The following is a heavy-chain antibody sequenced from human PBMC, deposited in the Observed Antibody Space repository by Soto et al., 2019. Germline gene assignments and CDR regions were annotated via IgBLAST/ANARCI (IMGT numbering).Heavy chain of an antibody. V-gene: IGHV4-59*08. D-gene: IGHD2-21*01. J-gene: IGHJ4*02. CDR3: AAYSGNVIGGFDY. Sequence: SETLSLTCTVSGGSISSYYWSWIRQPPGKGLEWIGNIYYTGYTNYNPSLKSRVTISVDTSKKQFSLKLSSVIAADTAVYYCAAYSGNVIGGFDYWGQGTLVTVSS. CDR2: IYYTGYT. CDR1: GGSISSYY.